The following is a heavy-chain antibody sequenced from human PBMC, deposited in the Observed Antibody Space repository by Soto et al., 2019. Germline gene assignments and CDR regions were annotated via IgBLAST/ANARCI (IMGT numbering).Heavy chain of an antibody. D-gene: IGHD6-19*01. V-gene: IGHV3-33*01. CDR2: IWYDGSEE. CDR1: GFSFDNYG. J-gene: IGHJ4*02. Sequence: QVRLVESGGGVVQPGRSLRLSCTASGFSFDNYGMHWVRQSPGKGLEWVAVIWYDGSEEYYADFVKGRFTISRDNSKNTLYLQLDSLRGEDTALYYWAGDAGWLVRGGFDYWGQGTLVTVSS. CDR3: AGDAGWLVRGGFDY.